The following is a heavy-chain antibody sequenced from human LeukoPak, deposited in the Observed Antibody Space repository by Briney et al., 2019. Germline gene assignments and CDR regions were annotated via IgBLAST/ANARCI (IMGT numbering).Heavy chain of an antibody. V-gene: IGHV1-8*01. D-gene: IGHD3-3*01. Sequence: ASVKVSCKASGYTFTSYDINWVRQATGQGLEWMGWMNPNSGNTGYAQKFQDRVTMTRNTSISTAYMELSSLRSEDTAVYCCARLHYDFWSGYYFDYWGQGTLVTVSS. CDR3: ARLHYDFWSGYYFDY. CDR1: GYTFTSYD. CDR2: MNPNSGNT. J-gene: IGHJ4*02.